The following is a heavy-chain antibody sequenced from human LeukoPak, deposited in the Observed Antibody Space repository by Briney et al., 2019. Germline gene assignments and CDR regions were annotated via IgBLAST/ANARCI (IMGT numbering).Heavy chain of an antibody. Sequence: PSETLSLTCTVSGYSISSGYYWGWIRQPPGKGLEWIGSIYHSGSTYYNPSLKSRVTISVDTSKNQFSLKLSSVTAADTAVYYCARVIWGYGYADYWGQGTLVTVSS. J-gene: IGHJ4*02. CDR1: GYSISSGYY. CDR3: ARVIWGYGYADY. D-gene: IGHD5-18*01. V-gene: IGHV4-38-2*02. CDR2: IYHSGST.